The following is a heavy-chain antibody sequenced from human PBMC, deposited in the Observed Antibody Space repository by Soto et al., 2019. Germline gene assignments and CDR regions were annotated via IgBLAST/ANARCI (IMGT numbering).Heavy chain of an antibody. CDR2: IYYSGST. J-gene: IGHJ5*02. CDR3: ARNVGVVIRCWLDL. CDR1: GGSISSYY. V-gene: IGHV4-59*01. D-gene: IGHD3-3*01. Sequence: SETLSLTCTVSGGSISSYYWSWIRQPPGKGLEWIGYIYYSGSTNYNPSLKSRVTISVDTSKNQFSLKLSSVTAADTAVDYCARNVGVVIRCWLDLWGQGTLVSGS.